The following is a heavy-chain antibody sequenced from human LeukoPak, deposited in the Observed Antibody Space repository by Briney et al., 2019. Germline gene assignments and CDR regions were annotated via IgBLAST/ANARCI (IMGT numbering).Heavy chain of an antibody. D-gene: IGHD3-10*01. Sequence: PSETLSLTCTVSGGSITNYYWSWIRQPPGKGLEWIGYIHYSGSTKYKSSLKSRVTISVDTSKNQFSLKLNSVTAADTAVYYCARGKEVITMLRGLKPSYYFDYWGQGTLVTVSS. J-gene: IGHJ4*02. CDR2: IHYSGST. V-gene: IGHV4-59*01. CDR1: GGSITNYY. CDR3: ARGKEVITMLRGLKPSYYFDY.